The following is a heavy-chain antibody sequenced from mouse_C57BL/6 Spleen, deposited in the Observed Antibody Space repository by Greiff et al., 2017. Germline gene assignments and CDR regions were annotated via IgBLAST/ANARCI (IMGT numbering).Heavy chain of an antibody. CDR3: ARPPTAQATWFAY. J-gene: IGHJ3*01. CDR2: IDPSASYT. V-gene: IGHV1-69*01. D-gene: IGHD3-2*02. CDR1: GYTFTSYW. Sequence: QVQLQQPGAELVMPGASVKLSCKASGYTFTSYWMHWVKQRPGQGLEWIGEIDPSASYTNYNQKFKGKSTLTVDKSSSTAYMQLSSLTSEDSAVYYCARPPTAQATWFAYWGQGTLVTVSA.